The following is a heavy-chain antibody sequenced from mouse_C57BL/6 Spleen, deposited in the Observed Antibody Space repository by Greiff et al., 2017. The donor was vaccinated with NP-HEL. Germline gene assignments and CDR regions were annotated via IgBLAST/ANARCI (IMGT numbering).Heavy chain of an antibody. J-gene: IGHJ3*01. CDR3: TRKAYDYDDAFAY. Sequence: VQLQQSGAELVRPGASVTLSCKASGYTFTDYEMHWVKQTPVHGLEWIGAIDPETGGTAYNQKFKGKAILTADKSSSTAYMELRSLTSEDSAVYYCTRKAYDYDDAFAYWGQGTLVTVSA. D-gene: IGHD2-4*01. V-gene: IGHV1-15*01. CDR1: GYTFTDYE. CDR2: IDPETGGT.